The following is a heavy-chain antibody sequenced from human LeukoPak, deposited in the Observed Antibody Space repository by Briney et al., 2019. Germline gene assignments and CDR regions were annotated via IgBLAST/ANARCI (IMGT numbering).Heavy chain of an antibody. J-gene: IGHJ4*02. CDR3: ARLAKYGSGFSLFDF. CDR1: GDSINNYY. D-gene: IGHD6-19*01. V-gene: IGHV4-59*08. CDR2: IYVNGST. Sequence: TATLSLTCTVSGDSINNYYWTWVRQPPGKGLEWIGYIYVNGSTNYNPSLKSRVTLSVDTSKNQFTLKLSSVTAADTAVYYCARLAKYGSGFSLFDFWGQGTLVTVSS.